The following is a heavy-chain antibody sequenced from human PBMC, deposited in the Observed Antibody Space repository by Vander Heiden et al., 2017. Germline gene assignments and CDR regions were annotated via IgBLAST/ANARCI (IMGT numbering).Heavy chain of an antibody. V-gene: IGHV4-34*01. CDR3: ARRISYSSGWYKRVFDY. Sequence: QVQLQQWGAGLMKPSETLSLTCAVYGWPFSGYFWRWIRQPPGKGLEWSGEINHGGSNTYNPSLKSRVTISVDTSKNQFSLKLSSVTAADTAVYYCARRISYSSGWYKRVFDYWGQGTLVTVSS. J-gene: IGHJ4*02. CDR1: GWPFSGYF. D-gene: IGHD6-19*01. CDR2: INHGGSN.